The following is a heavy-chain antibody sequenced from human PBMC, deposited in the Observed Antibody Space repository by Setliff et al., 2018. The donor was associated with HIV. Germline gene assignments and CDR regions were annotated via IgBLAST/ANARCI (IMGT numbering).Heavy chain of an antibody. V-gene: IGHV1-18*01. J-gene: IGHJ5*02. D-gene: IGHD4-17*01. Sequence: ASVKVSCKASGGTFSSYAISWVRQAPGQGLEWMGWISVYNDITSYPQHLQGRVTMTTDTSTSTAYMGLRSLRSDDTAVYYCARVNSGLRGWFDPWGQGTLVTVSS. CDR2: ISVYNDIT. CDR3: ARVNSGLRGWFDP. CDR1: GGTFSSYA.